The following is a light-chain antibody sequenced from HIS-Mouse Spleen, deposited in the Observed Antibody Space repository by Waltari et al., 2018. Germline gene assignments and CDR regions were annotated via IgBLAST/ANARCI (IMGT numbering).Light chain of an antibody. CDR3: CSYAGSSTWV. V-gene: IGLV2-23*01. CDR2: EGS. Sequence: QSALTQPASVSGSPGQSITISCTGTSSDVGRYNLVSWYQQHPGKAPKPMIYEGSKRPYGVSNRFPGSKAGNTASLTISGLQAEDEADYYCCSYAGSSTWVFGGGTKLTVL. CDR1: SSDVGRYNL. J-gene: IGLJ3*02.